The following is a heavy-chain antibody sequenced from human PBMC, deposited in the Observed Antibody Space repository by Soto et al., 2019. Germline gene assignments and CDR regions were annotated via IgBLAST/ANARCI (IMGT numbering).Heavy chain of an antibody. CDR2: IYYSGST. CDR1: GGSISSYY. V-gene: IGHV4-59*01. Sequence: PSETLSLTCTVSGGSISSYYMSWIRQPPGKGLECIGYIYYSGSTSYNPSLKSRVTISVDTSKNQFSLKLSSVTAADTAVYYWARVHGGYYYYGMDVWGQGTTVTVSS. CDR3: ARVHGGYYYYGMDV. J-gene: IGHJ6*02.